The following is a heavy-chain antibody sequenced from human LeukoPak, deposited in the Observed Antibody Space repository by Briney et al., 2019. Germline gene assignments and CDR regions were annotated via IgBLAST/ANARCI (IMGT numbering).Heavy chain of an antibody. CDR3: AAGPSSNGHQLPY. CDR1: GFSFSGHW. Sequence: GGSLRLSCIASGFSFSGHWMHWVRQAPGKGLVWVSRMSSDSTRSSHADSVKGRFTISRDNAKKMVYLQMNSLRVEDSAVYYCAAGPSSNGHQLPYWGQGTLVTVSS. CDR2: MSSDSTRS. V-gene: IGHV3-74*01. D-gene: IGHD4-11*01. J-gene: IGHJ4*02.